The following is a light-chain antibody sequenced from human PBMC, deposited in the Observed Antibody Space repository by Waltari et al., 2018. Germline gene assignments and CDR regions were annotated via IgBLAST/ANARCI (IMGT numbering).Light chain of an antibody. CDR1: SVRNSF. CDR2: AKD. V-gene: IGLV3-19*01. CDR3: SCRDSGARL. J-gene: IGLJ3*02. Sequence: SSELTQDPAVSVALGQTVRITCQGDSVRNSFASWYQQKPGLAPLLILYAKDNRPSGIPARFSGSSSGNTASLTIGGAQAEDEADYYCSCRDSGARLFGGGTKLTVL.